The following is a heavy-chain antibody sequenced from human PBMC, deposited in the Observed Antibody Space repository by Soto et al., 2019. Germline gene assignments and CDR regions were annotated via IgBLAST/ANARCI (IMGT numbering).Heavy chain of an antibody. J-gene: IGHJ4*02. CDR1: GFTFSRYS. Sequence: GGSLRLSCAASGFTFSRYSMNWVRQAPGKGLEWVSSISSTTNYIYYADSMKGRFTVSRDNAKNSVYLDMNSLSAEDTAVYYCARYSAHLTSNFDYWGPGTLVTVSS. V-gene: IGHV3-21*01. CDR2: ISSTTNYI. D-gene: IGHD2-21*01. CDR3: ARYSAHLTSNFDY.